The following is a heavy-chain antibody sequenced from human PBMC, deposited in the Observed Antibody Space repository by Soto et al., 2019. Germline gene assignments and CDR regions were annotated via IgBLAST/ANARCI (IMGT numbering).Heavy chain of an antibody. D-gene: IGHD6-13*01. CDR1: GFTFSSYG. CDR2: IWYDGSNK. V-gene: IGHV3-33*01. CDR3: ARDREQQLAPPLDY. J-gene: IGHJ4*02. Sequence: GGSLRLSCVASGFTFSSYGMHWVRQAPGKGLEWVAVIWYDGSNKYYADSVKGRFTISRDNSKNTLYLQMNSLRAEDTAVYYCARDREQQLAPPLDYWGQGTLVTVSS.